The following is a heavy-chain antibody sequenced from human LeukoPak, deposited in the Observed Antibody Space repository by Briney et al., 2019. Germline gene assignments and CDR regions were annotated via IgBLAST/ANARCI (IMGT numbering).Heavy chain of an antibody. V-gene: IGHV4-39*06. CDR3: ARLSGYGLHYYYYMDV. CDR1: GGSISSSSFY. Sequence: SETLSLTCTVSGGSISSSSFYWGWIRQPPGKGLEWIGSIYYTGGTYYNPSLKSRVTISVDTSKKKFTLKMSSVTAADTAVYYCARLSGYGLHYYYYMDVWGKGTTVTVSS. D-gene: IGHD5-12*01. CDR2: IYYTGGT. J-gene: IGHJ6*03.